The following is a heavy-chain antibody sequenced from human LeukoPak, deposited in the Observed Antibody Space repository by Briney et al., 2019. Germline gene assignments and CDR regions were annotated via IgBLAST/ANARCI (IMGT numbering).Heavy chain of an antibody. CDR3: ARALYYYGSGSYEVYFDY. Sequence: PGGSLRLSCAASGFTFSSYSMNWVRQAPGKGLEWVSSISSGSSYMYYADSVKGRFTISRDNAKNSLYLQMNSLRAEDTAVYYCARALYYYGSGSYEVYFDYWGQGTLVTVSS. D-gene: IGHD3-10*01. CDR1: GFTFSSYS. J-gene: IGHJ4*02. V-gene: IGHV3-21*01. CDR2: ISSGSSYM.